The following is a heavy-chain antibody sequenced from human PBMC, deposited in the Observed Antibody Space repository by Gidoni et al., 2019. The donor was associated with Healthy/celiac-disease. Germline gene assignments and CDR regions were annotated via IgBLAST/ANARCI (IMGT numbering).Heavy chain of an antibody. Sequence: QDQLQQWGAGLLKPSETRSLTCAVYGGSFSGYYWSWIRPPPGKGLEWIGEINHSGSTNYNPSLKSRVTISVDTSKNQFSLKLSSVTAADTAVYYCATQDTMVRGVSWGQGTLVTVSS. CDR1: GGSFSGYY. V-gene: IGHV4-34*01. CDR3: ATQDTMVRGVS. CDR2: INHSGST. J-gene: IGHJ4*02. D-gene: IGHD3-10*01.